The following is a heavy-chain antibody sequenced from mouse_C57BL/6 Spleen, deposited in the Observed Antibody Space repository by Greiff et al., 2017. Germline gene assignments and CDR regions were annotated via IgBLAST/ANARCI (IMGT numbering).Heavy chain of an antibody. CDR1: GYTFTSYW. J-gene: IGHJ2*01. D-gene: IGHD1-1*01. CDR2: IYPGSGST. Sequence: QVQLQQPGAELVKPGASVKMSCKASGYTFTSYWITWVKQRPGQGLEWIGDIYPGSGSTNYNEKFKSKATLTVDTSSSTAYMQLSSLTSEESAVYYCARRYYGSSYFDYWGQGTTLTVSS. CDR3: ARRYYGSSYFDY. V-gene: IGHV1-55*01.